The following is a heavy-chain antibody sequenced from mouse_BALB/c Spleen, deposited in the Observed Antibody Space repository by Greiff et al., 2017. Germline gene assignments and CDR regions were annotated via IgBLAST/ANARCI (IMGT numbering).Heavy chain of an antibody. V-gene: IGHV1-63*02. CDR3: ARDGSSLFAY. CDR1: GFTFTNYW. Sequence: VQLQESGAELVKPGTSVKISCKASGFTFTNYWLGWVKQRPGHGLEWIGDIYPGGGDTNYNEKFKGKATLTADTSSSTAYMQLSSLTSEDSAVYFCARDGSSLFAYWGQGTTVTVSA. D-gene: IGHD1-1*01. CDR2: IYPGGGDT. J-gene: IGHJ3*01.